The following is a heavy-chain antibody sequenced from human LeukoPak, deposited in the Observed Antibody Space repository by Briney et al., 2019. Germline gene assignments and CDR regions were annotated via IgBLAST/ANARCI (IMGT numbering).Heavy chain of an antibody. Sequence: GASVKVSFKASGYTFTSYGISWVRQAPGQGLEWMGWISAYNGNTNYAQKLQGRVTMTTDTSTSTAYMELRSLRSDDTAVYYCARVRAPGSSGSEGYWGQGTLVTVSS. CDR1: GYTFTSYG. D-gene: IGHD6-19*01. V-gene: IGHV1-18*01. CDR3: ARVRAPGSSGSEGY. CDR2: ISAYNGNT. J-gene: IGHJ4*02.